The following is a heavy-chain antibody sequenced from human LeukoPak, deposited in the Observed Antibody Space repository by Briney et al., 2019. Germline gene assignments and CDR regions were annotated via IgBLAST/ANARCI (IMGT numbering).Heavy chain of an antibody. CDR2: ISYDGSNK. D-gene: IGHD3-9*01. CDR3: AKEADDILTGPFIDY. CDR1: GFTFSSYG. Sequence: GRSLRLSCAASGFTFSSYGMHWVRQAPGKGLEWVAVISYDGSNKYYADSVKGRFTISRDNSKNTLYLQMNSLRAEDTAVYYCAKEADDILTGPFIDYWGQGTLVTVSS. J-gene: IGHJ4*02. V-gene: IGHV3-30*18.